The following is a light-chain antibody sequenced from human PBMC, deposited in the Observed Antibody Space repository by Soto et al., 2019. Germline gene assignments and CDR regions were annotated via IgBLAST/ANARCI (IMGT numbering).Light chain of an antibody. CDR3: QQYNNWGT. V-gene: IGKV3-15*01. Sequence: EIVMTQSPATLSVSPGERATLSCRASQSVSSNLAWYQQKPGQAPRLLIYGASTKATGNPARFSGSGSGTEFTLTISSLQSEDFAVYYWQQYNNWGTFGQGTKVEIK. CDR1: QSVSSN. CDR2: GAS. J-gene: IGKJ1*01.